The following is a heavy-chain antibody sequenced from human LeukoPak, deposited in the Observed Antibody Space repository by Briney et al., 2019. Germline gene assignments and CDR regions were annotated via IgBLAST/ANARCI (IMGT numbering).Heavy chain of an antibody. Sequence: GRSLRLSCAASGFTFSSYGMHWVRQAPGKGLEWVAVISYDGSNKYYADSVKGRFTISRDNSNNTVYLQVNSLRPEDTAVYYCAKDPVGSFYPYYFEYWGQGTLVTVSS. CDR3: AKDPVGSFYPYYFEY. J-gene: IGHJ4*02. CDR1: GFTFSSYG. V-gene: IGHV3-30*18. CDR2: ISYDGSNK. D-gene: IGHD1-26*01.